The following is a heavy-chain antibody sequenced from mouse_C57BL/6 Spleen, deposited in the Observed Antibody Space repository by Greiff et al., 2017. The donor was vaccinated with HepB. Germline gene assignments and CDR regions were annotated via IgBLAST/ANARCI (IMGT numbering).Heavy chain of an antibody. J-gene: IGHJ4*01. V-gene: IGHV5-17*01. CDR1: GFTLGDFG. CDR2: ISSGSSTI. CDR3: ARGGWAMDY. Sequence: EVQLVGPGGGLVKPGGSLKLSCAASGFTLGDFGMNWVRQAPEKGREWVAYISSGSSTIYYADTVKGRFTISRDKAKNTLFLQMTSLRSEDTAMYYCARGGWAMDYWGQGTSVTVSS. D-gene: IGHD2-3*01.